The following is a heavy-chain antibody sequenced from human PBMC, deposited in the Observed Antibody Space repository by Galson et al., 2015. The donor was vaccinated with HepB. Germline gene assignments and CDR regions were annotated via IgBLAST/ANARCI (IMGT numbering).Heavy chain of an antibody. D-gene: IGHD3-22*01. V-gene: IGHV3-33*01. CDR2: IWFDRSNE. Sequence: SLRLSCAASGFTFSTYGMYWVRQAPGKGLEWVSIIWFDRSNEDYADSVKGRFTISRDNAKNTLYLEINSVRAEDTAVYYCARRGTSSGYYYADYWGQGTLVTVSS. J-gene: IGHJ4*02. CDR3: ARRGTSSGYYYADY. CDR1: GFTFSTYG.